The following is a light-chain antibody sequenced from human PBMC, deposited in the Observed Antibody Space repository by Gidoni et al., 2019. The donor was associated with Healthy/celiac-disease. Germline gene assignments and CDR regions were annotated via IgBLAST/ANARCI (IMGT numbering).Light chain of an antibody. CDR3: QKYNNWT. CDR2: GAS. Sequence: IVMTQYPATLSVSPGERATLSCRASQSVSSNLAWYQQKPGQAPRLLIYGASTRATGIPARFSGSGYGTEFTLTISSLQSEDFAVYYCQKYNNWTFXQXTKVEIK. CDR1: QSVSSN. V-gene: IGKV3-15*01. J-gene: IGKJ1*01.